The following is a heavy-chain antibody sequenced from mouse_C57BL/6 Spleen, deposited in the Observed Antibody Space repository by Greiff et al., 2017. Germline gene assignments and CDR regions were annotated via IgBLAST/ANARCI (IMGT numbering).Heavy chain of an antibody. CDR3: ARSKDLYDYDFDY. V-gene: IGHV1-7*01. Sequence: QVQLQQSGAELAKPGASVKLSCKASGYTFTSYWMHWVKQRPGQGLEWIGYINPSSGYTKYNQKFKDKATLTADKSSSTAYMQLSSLTYEDSAVYYFARSKDLYDYDFDYWGQGTTLTVSS. J-gene: IGHJ2*01. CDR1: GYTFTSYW. D-gene: IGHD2-4*01. CDR2: INPSSGYT.